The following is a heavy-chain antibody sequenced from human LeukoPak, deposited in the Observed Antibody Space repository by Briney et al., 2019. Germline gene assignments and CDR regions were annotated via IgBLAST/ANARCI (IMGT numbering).Heavy chain of an antibody. CDR1: GGSFSGYY. CDR2: INHSGST. CDR3: ASEGALYYYDSSGYYHP. Sequence: SETLSLTCAVYGGSFSGYYWSWIRQPPGKGLEWIGEINHSGSTNYNPSLKSRVTISVDTSKNQFSLKLSSVTAADTAAYYCASEGALYYYDSSGYYHPWGQGTLVTVSS. V-gene: IGHV4-34*01. J-gene: IGHJ5*02. D-gene: IGHD3-22*01.